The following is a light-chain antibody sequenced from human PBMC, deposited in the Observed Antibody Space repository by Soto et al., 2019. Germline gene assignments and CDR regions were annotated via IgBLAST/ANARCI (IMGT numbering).Light chain of an antibody. CDR2: EVS. CDR3: SSHAGSNNYV. CDR1: RRDVGGYNY. J-gene: IGLJ1*01. Sequence: QSALTQPPSASGSPGQSVTISCTGTRRDVGGYNYVSWYQQHPGKAPKLMIYEVSKRPSGVPDRFSGSKSGNTASLTVSGLQFDDEADYSCSSHAGSNNYVFGTGTKVPVL. V-gene: IGLV2-8*01.